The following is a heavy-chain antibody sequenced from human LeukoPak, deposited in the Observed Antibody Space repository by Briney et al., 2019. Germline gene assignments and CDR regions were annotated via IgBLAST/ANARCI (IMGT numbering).Heavy chain of an antibody. V-gene: IGHV4-59*08. J-gene: IGHJ4*02. CDR1: GDSISSNY. D-gene: IGHD6-6*01. CDR2: IYYTGST. Sequence: SETLSLTCTVSGDSISSNYWSWIRQPPGKGLEWIGYIYYTGSTNYNPSLKSRVTMFVDMSKNQFSLRLSSVTAADTAVYYCARHRAYSSSSPFDYWGQGTLVTVSS. CDR3: ARHRAYSSSSPFDY.